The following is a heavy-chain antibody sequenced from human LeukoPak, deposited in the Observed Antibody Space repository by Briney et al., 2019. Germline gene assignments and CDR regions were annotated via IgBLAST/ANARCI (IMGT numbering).Heavy chain of an antibody. CDR3: ARPYYSININWFFDF. CDR2: INYGGST. D-gene: IGHD6-13*01. J-gene: IGHJ2*01. Sequence: SETLSLTCTVSGGSISSNSYYWGWIRQPPGKGLEWIGSINYGGSTYYNPCLKSRVTISVDTSKNQFSLKLSSVTAADTAVYYCARPYYSININWFFDFWGRGTLVTVSS. CDR1: GGSISSNSYY. V-gene: IGHV4-39*01.